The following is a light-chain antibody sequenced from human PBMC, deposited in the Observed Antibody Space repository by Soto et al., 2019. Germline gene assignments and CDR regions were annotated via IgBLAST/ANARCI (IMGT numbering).Light chain of an antibody. CDR3: SSFTSSSTRV. Sequence: QSALTQPASVSGSPGQSITISCTGTSSDVGGYNYVSWYQQHPGKAPKLIIYEVTNRPSGVSNRFSGSKSDRTASLTIAGLQSEDEAEYYCSSFTSSSTRVFGTGTKVTVL. J-gene: IGLJ1*01. CDR2: EVT. CDR1: SSDVGGYNY. V-gene: IGLV2-14*03.